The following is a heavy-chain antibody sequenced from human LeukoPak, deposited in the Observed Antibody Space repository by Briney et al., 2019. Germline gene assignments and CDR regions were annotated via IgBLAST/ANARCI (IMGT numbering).Heavy chain of an antibody. J-gene: IGHJ4*02. CDR1: GFIFSNYW. CDR3: VRNGDYYRLDY. Sequence: GGSLRLSCAASGFIFSNYWMTWVRQAPGKGLEWVANIRGDGYEKHFADSVKDRFTISRDNAKNSVDLQMNNLRAEDTAVFYCVRNGDYYRLDYWGQGTLVTVSS. D-gene: IGHD2-21*02. V-gene: IGHV3-7*01. CDR2: IRGDGYEK.